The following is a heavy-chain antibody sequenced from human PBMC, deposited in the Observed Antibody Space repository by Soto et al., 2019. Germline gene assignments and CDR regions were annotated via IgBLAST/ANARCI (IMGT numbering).Heavy chain of an antibody. CDR3: GGGDRDCSSTSCYGRRNYYYYMDV. CDR2: IYSGGST. J-gene: IGHJ6*03. Sequence: GGSLRLSCAASGFTVSSNYMSWVRQAPGKGLEWVSVIYSGGSTYYGDSVRGRFTISRDNSKNTPDLQRNSLRAEDTAVYDCGGGDRDCSSTSCYGRRNYYYYMDVWGKGTTVTVSS. CDR1: GFTVSSNY. D-gene: IGHD2-2*01. V-gene: IGHV3-66*01.